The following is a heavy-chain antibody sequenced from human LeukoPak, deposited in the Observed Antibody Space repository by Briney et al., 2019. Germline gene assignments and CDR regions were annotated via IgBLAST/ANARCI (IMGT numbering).Heavy chain of an antibody. CDR3: ARVGTAEGTLEDY. CDR1: GFTFSSYW. J-gene: IGHJ4*02. V-gene: IGHV3-7*01. D-gene: IGHD6-13*01. Sequence: GGSLRLSCAASGFTFSSYWMSWVRQPPGKGLEWVANIKHDGSEKYYVDSVRGRFTISRDNAKNSLYLQMNSLRAEDTAVYYCARVGTAEGTLEDYWGQGTLVTVSS. CDR2: IKHDGSEK.